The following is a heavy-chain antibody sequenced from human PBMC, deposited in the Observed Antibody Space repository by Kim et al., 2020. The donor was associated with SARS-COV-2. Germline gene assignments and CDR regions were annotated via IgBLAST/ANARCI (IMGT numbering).Heavy chain of an antibody. J-gene: IGHJ4*02. Sequence: GGSLRLSCAASGFTFSSYAMSWVRQAPGKGLEWVSAISGSGGSTYYADSVKGRFTISRDNSKNTLYLQMNSLRAEDTAVYYCARLVGATRGGYFDYWGQGTLVTVSS. V-gene: IGHV3-23*01. CDR1: GFTFSSYA. CDR3: ARLVGATRGGYFDY. CDR2: ISGSGGST. D-gene: IGHD1-26*01.